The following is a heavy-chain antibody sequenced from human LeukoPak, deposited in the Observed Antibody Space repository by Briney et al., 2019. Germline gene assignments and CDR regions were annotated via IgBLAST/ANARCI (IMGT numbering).Heavy chain of an antibody. J-gene: IGHJ6*03. CDR2: ISSSSSTI. D-gene: IGHD3-3*01. Sequence: PGESLRLSCAGSGFTFTDSAINWVRQAPGKGLEWVSYISSSSSTIYYADSVKGRFTISRDNAKNSLYLQMNSLRAEDTAVYYCARDRWIFGVISPTPNYYMDVWGKGTTVTVSS. CDR3: ARDRWIFGVISPTPNYYMDV. CDR1: GFTFTDSA. V-gene: IGHV3-48*01.